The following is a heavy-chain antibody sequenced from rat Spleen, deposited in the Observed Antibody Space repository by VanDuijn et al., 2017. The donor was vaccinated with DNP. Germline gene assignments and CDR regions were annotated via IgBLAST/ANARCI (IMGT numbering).Heavy chain of an antibody. V-gene: IGHV5-27*01. CDR2: IGSAAYAP. D-gene: IGHD4-3*01. CDR1: GFTFSNYD. CDR3: TRWNSGHFDY. Sequence: EVQLVESGGGLVQPGRSLKVSCAVSGFTFSNYDMAWVRQAPTKGLEWVAYIGSAAYAPYYGDSVKGRFTISRDNAKSTLYLQMNSLRSEDMATYYCTRWNSGHFDYWGQGVMVSVSS. J-gene: IGHJ2*01.